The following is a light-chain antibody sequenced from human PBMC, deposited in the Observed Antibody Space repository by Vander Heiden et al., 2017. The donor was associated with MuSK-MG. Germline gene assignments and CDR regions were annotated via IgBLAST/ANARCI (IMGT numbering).Light chain of an antibody. V-gene: IGLV1-40*01. CDR2: GNS. CDR1: RPNLQAGYH. CDR3: QSYDSSLSGWV. Sequence: QSVLTQPPSVSGAPGLMVTVSRTRSRPNLQAGYHVPWYQQLPGTAPKLLIYGNSNRPSGVPDRFSGSKSGTSASLAITGLQAEDEADYYCQSYDSSLSGWVFGGGTKLTVL. J-gene: IGLJ3*02.